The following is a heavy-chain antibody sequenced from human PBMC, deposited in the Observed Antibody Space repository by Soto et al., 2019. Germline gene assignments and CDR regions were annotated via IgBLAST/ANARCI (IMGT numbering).Heavy chain of an antibody. CDR3: ARHSPDFDWLSQFDY. J-gene: IGHJ4*02. Sequence: SETLSLTCTVSGGSINGYYWSWIRQPPGKGLEWIGYIYYSGSTNYNPSLKSRVTISVDTFKSQLTLKLTPVTAADTAVYYCARHSPDFDWLSQFDYWGRGTLVTVSS. V-gene: IGHV4-59*08. CDR1: GGSINGYY. D-gene: IGHD3-9*01. CDR2: IYYSGST.